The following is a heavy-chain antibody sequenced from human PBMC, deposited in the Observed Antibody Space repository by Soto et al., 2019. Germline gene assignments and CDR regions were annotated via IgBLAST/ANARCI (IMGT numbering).Heavy chain of an antibody. CDR1: GGSISSSNW. V-gene: IGHV4-4*02. J-gene: IGHJ4*02. Sequence: PSETLSLTCAVSGGSISSSNWWSWVRQPPGKGLEWIGEIYHSGSTNYNPSLKSRVTISVDKSKNQFSLHVNSVTAADTAVYYCATMGTPVTGLYYFDQWGQGTLVTVSS. CDR2: IYHSGST. CDR3: ATMGTPVTGLYYFDQ. D-gene: IGHD4-17*01.